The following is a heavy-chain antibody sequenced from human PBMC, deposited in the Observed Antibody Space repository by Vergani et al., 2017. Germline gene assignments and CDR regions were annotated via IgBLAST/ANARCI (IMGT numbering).Heavy chain of an antibody. CDR2: ISGSGGST. CDR1: GFTFSSYA. Sequence: EVQLLESGGGLVQPGGSLRLSCAASGFTFSSYAMSWVRQAPGKGLEWVSAISGSGGSTYSADSVKGRFTNSRDNSKNTLDLQMHSLRAEDTAVYYCAKDAGNSPGYWGQGTLVTVSS. V-gene: IGHV3-23*01. CDR3: AKDAGNSPGY. D-gene: IGHD4-23*01. J-gene: IGHJ4*02.